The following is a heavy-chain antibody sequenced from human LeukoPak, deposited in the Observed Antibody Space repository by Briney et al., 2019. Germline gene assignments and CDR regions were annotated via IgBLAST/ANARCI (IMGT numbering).Heavy chain of an antibody. CDR1: GFTFSSYS. V-gene: IGHV3-21*01. D-gene: IGHD1-26*01. J-gene: IGHJ4*02. Sequence: GGSLRLSCAASGFTFSSYSKNCVRQPPAKGLEWVSSISCSSGYIYYEQSLKGRFTISIDTSKNQLYLQMNSRLAEDTAVNYCARYRELRALDFDYWGQGTLVTVYS. CDR2: ISCSSGYI. CDR3: ARYRELRALDFDY.